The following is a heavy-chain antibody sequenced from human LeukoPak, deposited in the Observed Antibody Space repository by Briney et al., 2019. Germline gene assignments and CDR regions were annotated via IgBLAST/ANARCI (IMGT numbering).Heavy chain of an antibody. J-gene: IGHJ5*02. CDR2: ISSSGSTI. V-gene: IGHV3-48*03. CDR3: ARKSYYGSGRS. Sequence: GGSLRLSCAASGFTFSSYEMNWVRQAPGKGLEWVSYISSSGSTIYYADSVKGRFTISRDNAKNSLYLQMNSLRAEDTAVYYCARKSYYGSGRSWGQGTLVTVSS. CDR1: GFTFSSYE. D-gene: IGHD3-10*01.